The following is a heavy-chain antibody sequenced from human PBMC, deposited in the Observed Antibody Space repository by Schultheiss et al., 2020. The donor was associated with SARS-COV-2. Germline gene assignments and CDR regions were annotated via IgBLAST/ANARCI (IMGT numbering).Heavy chain of an antibody. V-gene: IGHV4-34*01. D-gene: IGHD5-12*01. CDR3: ARDISGSDY. CDR2: INHSGST. J-gene: IGHJ4*02. CDR1: GGSFSDYY. Sequence: SETLSLTCAVYGGSFSDYYWNWIRQPPGKGLEWIGEINHSGSTNYNPSLKSRVTISVDTSKNQFSLKLSSVTAADTAVYYCARDISGSDYWGQGTLVTVSS.